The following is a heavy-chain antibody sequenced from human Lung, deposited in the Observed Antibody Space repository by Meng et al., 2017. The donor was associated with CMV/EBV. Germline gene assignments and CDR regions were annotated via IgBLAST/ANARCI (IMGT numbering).Heavy chain of an antibody. D-gene: IGHD2-15*01. J-gene: IGHJ6*02. V-gene: IGHV3-20*04. CDR1: GFRFDDFG. CDR3: VRDRIAYGLDV. Sequence: GEXXKISCDASGFRFDDFGMGWVRQAPGKGLEWISGIDWNGGRTVYADSVKGRFTISRDNAENSLYVQMNSLGDEDTAVYYCVRDRIAYGLDVWGQGTTVTVSS. CDR2: IDWNGGRT.